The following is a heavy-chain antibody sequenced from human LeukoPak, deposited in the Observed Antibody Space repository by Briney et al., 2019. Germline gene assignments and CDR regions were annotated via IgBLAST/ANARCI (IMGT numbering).Heavy chain of an antibody. J-gene: IGHJ4*01. CDR2: INTDGSGT. D-gene: IGHD1-26*01. V-gene: IGHV3-74*01. CDR1: GFTFSSYG. Sequence: GGSLSLSCAVSGFTFSSYGRKWIRQAPGKGLAWVSRINTDGSGTAYADSVKGRFTISRDNAMNTLYLQMNSLRAEDTVLYDSARELPRELSLAHWGEGTLVTVSS. CDR3: ARELPRELSLAH.